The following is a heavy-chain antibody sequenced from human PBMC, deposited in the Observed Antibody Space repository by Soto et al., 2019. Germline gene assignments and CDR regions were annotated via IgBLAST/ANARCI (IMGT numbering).Heavy chain of an antibody. Sequence: QVQLVQSGAEVKKPGSSVKVSCKASGGTFSSYTISWVRQAPGQGLEWMGRIIPILGIANYAQKFQGRVTITADKSTSTAYMEMSSLRSEDTAVYYCASPKDGDYEGAFAIWGPGTMVTVSS. CDR3: ASPKDGDYEGAFAI. V-gene: IGHV1-69*02. D-gene: IGHD4-17*01. CDR1: GGTFSSYT. CDR2: IIPILGIA. J-gene: IGHJ3*02.